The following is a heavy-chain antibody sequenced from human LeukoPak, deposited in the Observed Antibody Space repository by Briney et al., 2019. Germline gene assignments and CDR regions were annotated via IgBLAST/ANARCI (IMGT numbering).Heavy chain of an antibody. V-gene: IGHV3-30-3*01. CDR3: ARDPKFTYGGTPSYFDY. D-gene: IGHD4-23*01. CDR2: ISYDGSNK. CDR1: GFTFSNYA. J-gene: IGHJ4*02. Sequence: PGRSLRLSCTASGFTFSNYAMHWVRQAPGKGLEWVAVISYDGSNKYYADSVKGRFTISRDNSKNTLYLQMNSLRAEDTAVYYCARDPKFTYGGTPSYFDYWGQGTLVTVSS.